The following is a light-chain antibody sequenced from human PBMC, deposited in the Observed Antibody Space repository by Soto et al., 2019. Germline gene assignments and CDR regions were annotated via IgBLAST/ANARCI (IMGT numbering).Light chain of an antibody. Sequence: QSVLTQPPSVSGAPGQRVTISCTGSSSNIGAGYDVHWYQQLPGTAPKLLIYGNSNRPSGVPYRFSGSKSGTSASLAITGLQAEDEADYYCHSYDSSLSGYVVFGGGTKLPVL. J-gene: IGLJ2*01. CDR2: GNS. CDR3: HSYDSSLSGYVV. V-gene: IGLV1-40*01. CDR1: SSNIGAGYD.